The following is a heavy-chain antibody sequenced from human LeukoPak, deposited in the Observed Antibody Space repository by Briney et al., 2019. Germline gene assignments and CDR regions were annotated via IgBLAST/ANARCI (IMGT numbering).Heavy chain of an antibody. CDR3: ARRISVAGRVDY. D-gene: IGHD6-19*01. V-gene: IGHV5-51*01. CDR2: IYPSDSDT. Sequence: GESLKISCKGSGYSFTSYWIGWVRQVPGKGLEWMGVIYPSDSDTRYSPSFQGQITISADKSITTAYLQWSSLKASDTAMYYCARRISVAGRVDYWGQGTLVTVSS. CDR1: GYSFTSYW. J-gene: IGHJ4*02.